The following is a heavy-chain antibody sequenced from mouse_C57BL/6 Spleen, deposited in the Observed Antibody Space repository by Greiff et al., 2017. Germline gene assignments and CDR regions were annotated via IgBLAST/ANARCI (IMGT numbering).Heavy chain of an antibody. CDR3: ARGPYAMDY. V-gene: IGHV5-16*01. CDR1: GFTFTDYC. CDR2: INYDGSST. J-gene: IGHJ4*01. Sequence: EVHLVESEGGLVQPGSSMKLSCTASGFTFTDYCMAWVRQVPEKGLEWVANINYDGSSTYYLDSLKSRFIIARDNATNILYLQMSSLTSEDTATYYCARGPYAMDYWGQGTSVTVSS.